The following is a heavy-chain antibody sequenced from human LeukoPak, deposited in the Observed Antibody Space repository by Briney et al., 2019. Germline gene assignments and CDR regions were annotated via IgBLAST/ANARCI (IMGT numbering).Heavy chain of an antibody. CDR2: INPNSGVT. J-gene: IGHJ5*02. Sequence: ASVKVSCKASGYTFTGYYIHWVRQAPGQGLEWMGWINPNSGVTNYAQKFQGRVTMTRDTSISTAYMELSRLRSDDTAVYYCARSSVVVPAASGWFDPWGQGTLVTVSS. V-gene: IGHV1-2*02. CDR3: ARSSVVVPAASGWFDP. D-gene: IGHD2-2*01. CDR1: GYTFTGYY.